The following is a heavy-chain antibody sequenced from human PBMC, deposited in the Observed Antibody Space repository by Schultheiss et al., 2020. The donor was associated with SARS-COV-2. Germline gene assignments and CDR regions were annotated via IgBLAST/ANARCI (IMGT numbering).Heavy chain of an antibody. Sequence: SQTLSLTCAVSGYSISSGYYWSWIRQPPGKGLEWIGEINHSGSTNYNPSLKSRVTISVDKSKNQFSLKLSSVTAADTAVYYCAREDYYYYYMDVWGKGTTVTVSS. CDR3: AREDYYYYYMDV. V-gene: IGHV4-38-2*02. CDR2: INHSGST. J-gene: IGHJ6*03. CDR1: GYSISSGYY.